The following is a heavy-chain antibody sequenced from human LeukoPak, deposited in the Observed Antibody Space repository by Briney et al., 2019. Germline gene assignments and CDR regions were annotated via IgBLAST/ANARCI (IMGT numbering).Heavy chain of an antibody. D-gene: IGHD3-22*01. CDR1: GGSFSGYY. J-gene: IGHJ3*02. Sequence: PSETLSLTCAVYGGSFSGYYWSWIRQPPGKGLEWIGEINHSGSTNYNPSLKSRVTISVDTSKNQFSLKLSSVTAADTAVYYCARTTTTYFYDSSGYWSHAFDIWGQGTMVTVSS. V-gene: IGHV4-34*01. CDR3: ARTTTTYFYDSSGYWSHAFDI. CDR2: INHSGST.